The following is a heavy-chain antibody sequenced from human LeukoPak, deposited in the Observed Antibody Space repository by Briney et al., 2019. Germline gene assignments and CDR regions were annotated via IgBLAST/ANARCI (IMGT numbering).Heavy chain of an antibody. CDR1: GYTFTSYY. J-gene: IGHJ4*02. V-gene: IGHV1-46*01. D-gene: IGHD1-20*01. CDR2: INPSGGST. CDR3: AREGVTGTDAFDY. Sequence: ASVKVSCKASGYTFTSYYMHWVRQAPGQGLEWMGIINPSGGSTSYAQKFQGRLTVTRDMSTSTVYMDLSSLRSEDTAVYYCAREGVTGTDAFDYWGQGTLVTVSS.